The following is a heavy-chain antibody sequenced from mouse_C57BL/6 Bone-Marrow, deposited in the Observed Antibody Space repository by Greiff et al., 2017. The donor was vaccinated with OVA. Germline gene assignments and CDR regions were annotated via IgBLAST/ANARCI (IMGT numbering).Heavy chain of an antibody. CDR3: ARLLLLRYKGYFDV. CDR2: ISSGSSTI. Sequence: EVQGVESGGGLVKPGGSLKLSCAASGFTFSDYGMHWVRQAPEKGLEWVAYISSGSSTIYYADTVKGRFTISRDNAKNTLFLQMTSLRSEDTAMYYCARLLLLRYKGYFDVWGTGTTVTVSS. CDR1: GFTFSDYG. D-gene: IGHD1-1*01. J-gene: IGHJ1*03. V-gene: IGHV5-17*01.